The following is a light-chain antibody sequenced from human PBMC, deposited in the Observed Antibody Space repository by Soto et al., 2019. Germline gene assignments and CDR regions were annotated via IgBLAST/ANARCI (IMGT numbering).Light chain of an antibody. V-gene: IGLV4-69*01. CDR3: QTWGTG. CDR1: SGHSSYA. Sequence: QSLLTQSPSASASLGASVKLTCTLSSGHSSYAIAWHQQQPEKGPRYLMKLNSDGSLSKGDGIPDRFSGSSSGAERYLTISSLQSEDEADYYCQTWGTGVGTGTKLTVL. CDR2: LNSDGSL. J-gene: IGLJ1*01.